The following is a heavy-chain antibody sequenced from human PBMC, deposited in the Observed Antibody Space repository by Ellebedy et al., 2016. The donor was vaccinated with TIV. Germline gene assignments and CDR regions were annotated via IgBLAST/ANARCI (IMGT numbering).Heavy chain of an antibody. V-gene: IGHV4-59*01. CDR3: ASSLLEYSSGWYYTFDY. D-gene: IGHD6-19*01. CDR2: IYYSGST. J-gene: IGHJ4*02. CDR1: GGSISSYY. Sequence: SETLSLTXTVSGGSISSYYWSWIRQPPGKGLEWIGYIYYSGSTNYNPSLKSRVTISVDTSKNQFSLKLSSVTAADTAVYYCASSLLEYSSGWYYTFDYWGQGTLVTVSS.